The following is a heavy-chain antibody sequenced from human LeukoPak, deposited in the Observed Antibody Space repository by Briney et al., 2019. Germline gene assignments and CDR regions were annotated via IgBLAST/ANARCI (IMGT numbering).Heavy chain of an antibody. CDR1: GGTFSSYA. D-gene: IGHD4-23*01. CDR3: ARTPSLDYGGKFDY. CDR2: IIPIFGTA. V-gene: IGHV1-69*13. J-gene: IGHJ4*02. Sequence: ASVKVSCKASGGTFSSYAISWVRQAPGQGLEWMGGIIPIFGTANYAQKFQGRVTITADESTSTAYMELSSLRSEDTAVYYCARTPSLDYGGKFDYWGQGTLVTVSS.